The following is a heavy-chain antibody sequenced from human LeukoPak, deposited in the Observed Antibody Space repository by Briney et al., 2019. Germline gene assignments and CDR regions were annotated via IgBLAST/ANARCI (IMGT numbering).Heavy chain of an antibody. D-gene: IGHD2-15*01. J-gene: IGHJ4*02. CDR1: GFTFSSYA. CDR3: AKDRERCCYFASVDY. Sequence: GGSLRLSCAASGFTFSSYAMSWVRQAPGKGLEWVSAISGSGGSTYYADSVKGRFTISRDNSKNTLYLQMNSLRAEDTAVYYCAKDRERCCYFASVDYWGQGTLVTVSS. V-gene: IGHV3-23*01. CDR2: ISGSGGST.